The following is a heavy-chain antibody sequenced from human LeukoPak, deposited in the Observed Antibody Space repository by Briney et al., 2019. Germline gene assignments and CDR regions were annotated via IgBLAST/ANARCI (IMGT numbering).Heavy chain of an antibody. J-gene: IGHJ4*02. CDR3: ARDIGG. Sequence: GGSLRLSCAASGFTFSSYGMSWVRQAPGKGLEWVSTISGRGDSTHYVDSVKGRFTISRDNAENSLYLQMNSLRAEDTALYYCARDIGGWGQGTLVTVSS. CDR1: GFTFSSYG. CDR2: ISGRGDST. V-gene: IGHV3-23*01.